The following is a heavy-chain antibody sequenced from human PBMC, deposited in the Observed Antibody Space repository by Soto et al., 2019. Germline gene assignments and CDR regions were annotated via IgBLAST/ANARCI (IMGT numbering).Heavy chain of an antibody. J-gene: IGHJ4*02. CDR1: GFIFTDYA. V-gene: IGHV3-23*01. D-gene: IGHD5-12*01. CDR2: LSGSGGDT. Sequence: GGSLRLSCAASGFIFTDYAMTWVRQAPGKGLEWVSGLSGSGGDTYYADSVKGRFTVSRDNSRNTLYLQMNSLRAEDTAVYYCAKVMGGYSGYGPFDYWGQGTLVTVSS. CDR3: AKVMGGYSGYGPFDY.